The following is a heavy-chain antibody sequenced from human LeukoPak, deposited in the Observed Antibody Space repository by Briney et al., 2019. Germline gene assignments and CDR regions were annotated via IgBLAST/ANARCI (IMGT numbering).Heavy chain of an antibody. Sequence: GGSLRLSCAASGFTFSSYEMNWVRQAPGKGLEWVSYISSSGSTIYYADSVKGRFTISRDNAKNSLYLQMNSLRAEDTAVYYCARDGGIAAAGIFDYWGQGNLVTVSS. J-gene: IGHJ4*02. CDR2: ISSSGSTI. CDR3: ARDGGIAAAGIFDY. CDR1: GFTFSSYE. D-gene: IGHD6-13*01. V-gene: IGHV3-48*03.